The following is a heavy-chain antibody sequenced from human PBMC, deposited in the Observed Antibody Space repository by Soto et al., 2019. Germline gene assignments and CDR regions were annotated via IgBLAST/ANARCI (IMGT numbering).Heavy chain of an antibody. CDR1: GGSISSGGYS. CDR2: IYHSGST. CDR3: ARVRYCSGGSCYPRFDP. J-gene: IGHJ5*02. Sequence: SETLSLTCAVSGGSISSGGYSWSWIRQPPGKGLEWIGYIYHSGSTYYNPSLKSRVTISVDTSKNQFSLKLSSVTAADTAVYYCARVRYCSGGSCYPRFDPWGQGTLVTVSS. D-gene: IGHD2-15*01. V-gene: IGHV4-30-2*01.